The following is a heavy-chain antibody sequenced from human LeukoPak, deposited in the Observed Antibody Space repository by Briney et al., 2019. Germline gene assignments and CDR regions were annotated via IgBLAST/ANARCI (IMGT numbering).Heavy chain of an antibody. CDR3: ARDLVTVTKGFDI. CDR1: GGSISSYY. V-gene: IGHV4-59*01. J-gene: IGHJ3*02. CDR2: ISYIGRT. Sequence: SETLSLTCTVSGGSISSYYWSWIRQPPGKGLEWIGYISYIGRTNYNPSLKSRVTISIDTSKNQFSLKLTSVTAADTAVYYCARDLVTVTKGFDIWGKGTMVSVSS. D-gene: IGHD4-17*01.